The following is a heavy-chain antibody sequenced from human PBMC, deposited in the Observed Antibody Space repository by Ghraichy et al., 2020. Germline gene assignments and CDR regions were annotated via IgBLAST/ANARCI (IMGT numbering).Heavy chain of an antibody. D-gene: IGHD5-18*01. CDR3: ARGYDVDTAMASTYYFDY. V-gene: IGHV4-4*07. CDR1: GGSISSYY. Sequence: LSLTCTVSGGSISSYYWSWIRQPAGKGLEWIGRIYTSGSTNYNPSLKSRVTMSVDTSKNQFSLKLSSVTAADTAVYYCARGYDVDTAMASTYYFDYWGQGTLVTVSS. CDR2: IYTSGST. J-gene: IGHJ4*02.